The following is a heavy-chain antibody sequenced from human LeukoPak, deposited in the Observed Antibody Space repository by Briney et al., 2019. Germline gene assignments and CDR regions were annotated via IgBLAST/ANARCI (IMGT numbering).Heavy chain of an antibody. J-gene: IGHJ4*02. D-gene: IGHD3-3*01. CDR2: IRNSGGT. V-gene: IGHV4-30-4*01. CDR1: GGSIRGGDYY. Sequence: SETLSLTCTVSGGSIRGGDYYWSWIRQSPGKGLEWIGYIRNSGGTYDNPSLRSRVIISLDTSKNQLSLQLTSVTAADTAVYYCARGRTIYGILNEGPILGYWGQGILVTVSS. CDR3: ARGRTIYGILNEGPILGY.